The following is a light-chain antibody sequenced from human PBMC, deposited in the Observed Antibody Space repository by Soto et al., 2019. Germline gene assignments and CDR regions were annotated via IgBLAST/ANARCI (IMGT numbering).Light chain of an antibody. J-gene: IGKJ4*01. V-gene: IGKV3-11*01. Sequence: EIVLTQSPATLSLSPGERATLSCRASQSVSIYLAWYQQRPGQAPRLLIYDASNRATGIPARFSGSGSGTDFTLTISSLEPEDFAFYYCQQRVDWLTFGGGTKVEIK. CDR3: QQRVDWLT. CDR2: DAS. CDR1: QSVSIY.